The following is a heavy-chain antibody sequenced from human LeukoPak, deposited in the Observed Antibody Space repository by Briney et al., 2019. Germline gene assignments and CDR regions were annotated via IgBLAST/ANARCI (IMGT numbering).Heavy chain of an antibody. D-gene: IGHD6-19*01. CDR2: IYYSGST. J-gene: IGHJ4*02. Sequence: SETLSLTCTVSGGSFSSGSYYWSWIRQPPGKGLEWIGYIYYSGSTNYNPSLKSRVTISVDTSKNQFSLKLSSVTAADTAVYYCARGSSQWLGPFDYWGQGTLVTVSS. V-gene: IGHV4-61*01. CDR1: GGSFSSGSYY. CDR3: ARGSSQWLGPFDY.